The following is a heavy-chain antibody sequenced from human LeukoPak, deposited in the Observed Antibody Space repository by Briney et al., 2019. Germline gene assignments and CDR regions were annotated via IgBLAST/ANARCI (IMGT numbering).Heavy chain of an antibody. Sequence: SVKVSCKASGGTFSSYAISWVRQAPGQGLEWMGGIIPIFGTANYAQKFQGRVTITADKSTSTAYMELGSLRSEDTAVYYCARGGVVPAAMIFSAFDYWGQGTLVTVSS. CDR3: ARGGVVPAAMIFSAFDY. D-gene: IGHD2-2*01. CDR2: IIPIFGTA. CDR1: GGTFSSYA. J-gene: IGHJ4*02. V-gene: IGHV1-69*06.